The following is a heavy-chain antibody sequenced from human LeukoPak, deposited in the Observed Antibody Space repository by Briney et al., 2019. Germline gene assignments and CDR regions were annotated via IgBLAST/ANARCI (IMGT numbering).Heavy chain of an antibody. V-gene: IGHV4-59*08. CDR3: ARLYYYDSSGYYYTFDY. CDR2: IYHSGST. J-gene: IGHJ4*02. D-gene: IGHD3-22*01. CDR1: GVSINSYY. Sequence: SETLSLTCTVSGVSINSYYWSWIRQPPGKGLEYIGYIYHSGSTNYNPSLKSRVTISVDTSKNQFSLKLSSVTAADTAVYYCARLYYYDSSGYYYTFDYWGQGTLVTVSS.